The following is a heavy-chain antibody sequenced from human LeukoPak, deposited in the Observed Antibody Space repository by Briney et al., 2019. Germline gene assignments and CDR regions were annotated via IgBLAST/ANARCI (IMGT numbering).Heavy chain of an antibody. CDR1: GFTVSSNY. CDR3: ARGGSYLSAFDI. D-gene: IGHD1-26*01. CDR2: IYSGGST. Sequence: PGGSLRLSCAASGFTVSSNYMSWVRQAPGKGLEGVSIIYSGGSTFYADSVKGRFTISRDNSKNTLYLQMNSLRAEDTAVYYCARGGSYLSAFDIWGQGTMVTASS. V-gene: IGHV3-53*01. J-gene: IGHJ3*02.